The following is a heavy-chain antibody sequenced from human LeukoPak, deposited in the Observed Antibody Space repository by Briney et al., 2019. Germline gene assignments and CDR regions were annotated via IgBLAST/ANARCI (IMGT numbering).Heavy chain of an antibody. D-gene: IGHD1-1*01. J-gene: IGHJ5*02. CDR3: ARVNAIPFNWFDP. Sequence: ASVTVSCKASGYTFTSYGISWVRQAPGQGLEWMGGIIPIFGTANYAQKFQGRVTITADESTSTAYMELSSLRSEDTAVYYCARVNAIPFNWFDPWGQGTLVTVSS. CDR1: GYTFTSYG. CDR2: IIPIFGTA. V-gene: IGHV1-69*13.